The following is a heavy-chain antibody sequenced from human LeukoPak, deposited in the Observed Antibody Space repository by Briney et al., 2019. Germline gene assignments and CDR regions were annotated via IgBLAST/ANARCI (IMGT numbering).Heavy chain of an antibody. V-gene: IGHV1-2*06. Sequence: GASVKVFCKASGYTFTGYYLHWVRQAPGQGLEWMGRIHPNSGATNSAQKFQGRVTMTRDTSNTTAYMELSRLTSDDTAVYYCARVEAVTNSNWFDPWGQGTLVTVSS. J-gene: IGHJ5*02. D-gene: IGHD4-17*01. CDR3: ARVEAVTNSNWFDP. CDR2: IHPNSGAT. CDR1: GYTFTGYY.